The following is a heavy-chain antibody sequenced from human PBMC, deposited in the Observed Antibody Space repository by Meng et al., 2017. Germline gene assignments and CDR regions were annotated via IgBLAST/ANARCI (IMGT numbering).Heavy chain of an antibody. J-gene: IGHJ5*02. Sequence: QVQLVQSGAEVKKPGASVKVSCKASGGTFSSYAISWVRQAPGQGLEWMGGIITIFGTANYAQKFQGRVTITADESTSTAYMELSSLRSEDTAVYYCARDYGDYAWIAKRWFDPWGQGTLVTVSS. CDR2: IITIFGTA. CDR1: GGTFSSYA. V-gene: IGHV1-69*01. D-gene: IGHD4-17*01. CDR3: ARDYGDYAWIAKRWFDP.